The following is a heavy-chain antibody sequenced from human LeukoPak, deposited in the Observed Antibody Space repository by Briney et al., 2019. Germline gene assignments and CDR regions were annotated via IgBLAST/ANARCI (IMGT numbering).Heavy chain of an antibody. D-gene: IGHD6-19*01. CDR2: ISRSGGHI. CDR1: GFTFSSYS. J-gene: IGHJ5*02. V-gene: IGHV3-21*04. Sequence: GGSLRLSCEASGFTFSSYSMNWVRQAPGKGLDWVSGISRSGGHIDYADSVKGRFTISRDHAKNSLYLQMNSLRAEDTAVYYCARDLGSSGWSLGVGSNRFDPWGQGTLVTVSS. CDR3: ARDLGSSGWSLGVGSNRFDP.